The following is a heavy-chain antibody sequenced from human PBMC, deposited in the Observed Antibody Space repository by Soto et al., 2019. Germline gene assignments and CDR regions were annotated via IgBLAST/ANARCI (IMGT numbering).Heavy chain of an antibody. Sequence: GGSLRLSCAASGFTFDDYAMHWVRQAPGKGLEWVTGISWNSDTIGYADSVKGRFTISRDNAKNSLYLQMNSLRADATAFYYCARDVWSRASGPPDSWGQGTLVTVSS. V-gene: IGHV3-9*01. D-gene: IGHD3-10*01. CDR3: ARDVWSRASGPPDS. CDR2: ISWNSDTI. CDR1: GFTFDDYA. J-gene: IGHJ4*02.